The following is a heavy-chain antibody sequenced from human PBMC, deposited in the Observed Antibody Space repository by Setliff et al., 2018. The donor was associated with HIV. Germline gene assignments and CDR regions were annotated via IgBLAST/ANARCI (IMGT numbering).Heavy chain of an antibody. J-gene: IGHJ4*02. CDR3: ARGTFSGPDY. Sequence: SETLSLTCAVSGYSISSGYYWGWIRQPPGKGLEWIGGISHSGSTYYNPSLKSRVTISVDTSKNQFSLRLNSVTAADTAVYYCARGTFSGPDYWGQGTLVTVSS. D-gene: IGHD1-26*01. CDR2: ISHSGST. CDR1: GYSISSGYY. V-gene: IGHV4-38-2*01.